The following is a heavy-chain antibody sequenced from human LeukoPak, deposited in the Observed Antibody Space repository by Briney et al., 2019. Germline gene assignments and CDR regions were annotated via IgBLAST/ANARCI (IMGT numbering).Heavy chain of an antibody. CDR2: IYYSGST. V-gene: IGHV4-31*03. CDR1: GGSISNGGYY. J-gene: IGHJ4*02. CDR3: ARVADCSGGSCSFDY. D-gene: IGHD2-15*01. Sequence: SETLSLTCTVSGGSISNGGYYWSWIRQHPGKGLEWIGYIYYSGSTYYNPSLKSRVTISVDTSKNQFSLKLSSVTAADTAVYYCARVADCSGGSCSFDYWGQGTLVTVSS.